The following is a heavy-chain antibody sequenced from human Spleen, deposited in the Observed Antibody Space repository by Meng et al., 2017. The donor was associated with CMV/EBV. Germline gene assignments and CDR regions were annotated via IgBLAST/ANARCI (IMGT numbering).Heavy chain of an antibody. CDR3: ARDYTPRGFDY. D-gene: IGHD3-10*01. CDR2: IYYSGST. J-gene: IGHJ4*02. CDR1: GGSITSYY. Sequence: SETLSLTCTVSGGSITSYYWSWIRQPPGKGLEWIGYIYYSGSTNYNPSLKSRVTISADTSKNQFSLKLSSVTPADTAVYCCARDYTPRGFDYWGQGTLVTVSS. V-gene: IGHV4-59*01.